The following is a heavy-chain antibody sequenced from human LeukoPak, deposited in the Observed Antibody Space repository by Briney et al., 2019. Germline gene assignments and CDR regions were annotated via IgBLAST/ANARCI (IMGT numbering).Heavy chain of an antibody. V-gene: IGHV3-7*03. J-gene: IGHJ4*02. Sequence: GGSLRLSCVASGFTFSSRDWMTWVRQAPGKGLEWVANIKQDGSEKNYADSLKGRFTISRDNAKNSPYLQMNSLRAEDTALYYCARVDSSSWYEDYWGQGTLVTVSS. CDR3: ARVDSSSWYEDY. CDR2: IKQDGSEK. CDR1: GFTFSSRDW. D-gene: IGHD6-13*01.